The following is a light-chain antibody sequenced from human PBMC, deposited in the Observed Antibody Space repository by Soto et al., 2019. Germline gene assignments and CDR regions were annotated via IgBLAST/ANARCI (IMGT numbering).Light chain of an antibody. V-gene: IGKV3-11*01. Sequence: IVIPQSPGTVSLFPGETVTLSCRASQSVSGYLAWYQQKPGQAPRLLIYDASNRATGIPARFSGTGSGTDLTLTISSLEPDDFAVYYCQQRSSWPLTFGGGTKVDIK. J-gene: IGKJ4*01. CDR2: DAS. CDR3: QQRSSWPLT. CDR1: QSVSGY.